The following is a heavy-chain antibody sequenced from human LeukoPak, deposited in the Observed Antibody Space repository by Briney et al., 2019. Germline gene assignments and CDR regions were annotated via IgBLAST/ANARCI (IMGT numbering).Heavy chain of an antibody. CDR1: GYTFTGYY. CDR3: ARLGVAAAGQDY. D-gene: IGHD6-13*01. Sequence: ASVKVSCKASGYTFTGYYIHWVRQAPGQGLEWMGWINPNSGGTNYAQKFQGRVTMTGDTSISTAYMELSRLRSDDTAVYYCARLGVAAAGQDYWGQGTLVTVSS. J-gene: IGHJ4*02. V-gene: IGHV1-2*02. CDR2: INPNSGGT.